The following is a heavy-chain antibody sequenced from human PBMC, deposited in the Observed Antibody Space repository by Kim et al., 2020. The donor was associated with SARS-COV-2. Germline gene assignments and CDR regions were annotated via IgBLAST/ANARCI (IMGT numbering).Heavy chain of an antibody. J-gene: IGHJ4*02. D-gene: IGHD6-13*01. Sequence: VKGRFTISRDNAKNSLYLQMNSLRDEDTAVYYCARDRSISSWSSYYFDYWGQGTLVTVSS. V-gene: IGHV3-48*02. CDR3: ARDRSISSWSSYYFDY.